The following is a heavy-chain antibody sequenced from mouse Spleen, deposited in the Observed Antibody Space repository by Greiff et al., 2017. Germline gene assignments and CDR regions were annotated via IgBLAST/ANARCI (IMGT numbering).Heavy chain of an antibody. CDR1: GFNIKDYY. CDR3: TTLYSYYSYDGWFAY. CDR2: IDPEDGDT. J-gene: IGHJ3*01. Sequence: EVQLQQSGAELVRPGASVKLSCTASGFNIKDYYMHWVKQRPEQGLEWIGRIDPEDGDTEYAPKFQGKATMTADTSSNTAYLQLSSLTSEDTAVYYCTTLYSYYSYDGWFAYWGQGTLVTVSA. V-gene: IGHV14-1*01. D-gene: IGHD2-12*01.